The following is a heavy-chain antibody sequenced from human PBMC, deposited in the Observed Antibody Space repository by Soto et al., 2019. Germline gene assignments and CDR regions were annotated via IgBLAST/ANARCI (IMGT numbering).Heavy chain of an antibody. CDR2: INAGNGNT. CDR1: GYTFTSYA. D-gene: IGHD2-2*01. V-gene: IGHV1-3*01. CDR3: ARDIVVVPAAMYYYYGMDV. J-gene: IGHJ6*02. Sequence: QVQLVQSGAEVKKPGASVKVSCKASGYTFTSYAMHWVRQAPGQRLEWMGWINAGNGNTKYSQKFQGRVTITRDTSASTAYMEQSSLRSEDTAVYYCARDIVVVPAAMYYYYGMDVWGQGTTVTVSS.